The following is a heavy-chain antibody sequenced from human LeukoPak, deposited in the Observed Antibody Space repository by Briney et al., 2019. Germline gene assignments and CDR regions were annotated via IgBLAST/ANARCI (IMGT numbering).Heavy chain of an antibody. CDR1: GFTFSSYA. V-gene: IGHV3-23*01. D-gene: IGHD2-15*01. CDR3: ARDARYCSGGSCYWPDY. CDR2: ISGSGGST. J-gene: IGHJ4*02. Sequence: PGGSLRLSCAASGFTFSSYAMSWVRQAPGEGLEWVSGISGSGGSTYYADSVKGRFTISRDNSKNTLYLQMNSLRAEDTAVYYCARDARYCSGGSCYWPDYWGQGTLVTVSS.